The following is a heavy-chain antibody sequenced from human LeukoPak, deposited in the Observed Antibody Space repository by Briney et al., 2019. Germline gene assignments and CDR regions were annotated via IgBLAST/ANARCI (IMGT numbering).Heavy chain of an antibody. D-gene: IGHD3-22*01. V-gene: IGHV5-51*01. Sequence: GESLKISCKASGYSFTNYFIAWVRQMPGKGLEWMGIIYPDDSDTRYSPSFRGQVTISADKSISTAYLQWSSLKTSDTAMYYCARRYHDYSGYSRQFDYWGQGTLVTVSS. CDR2: IYPDDSDT. CDR1: GYSFTNYF. CDR3: ARRYHDYSGYSRQFDY. J-gene: IGHJ4*02.